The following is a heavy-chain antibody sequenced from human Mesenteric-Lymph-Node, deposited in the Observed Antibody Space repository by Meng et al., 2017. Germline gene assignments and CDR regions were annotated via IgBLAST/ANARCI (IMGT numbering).Heavy chain of an antibody. CDR3: ASLFSGYDPTYYFDY. D-gene: IGHD5-12*01. CDR2: ISSSSSYI. CDR1: GFTFSSYW. V-gene: IGHV3-21*01. J-gene: IGHJ4*02. Sequence: GGSLRLSCAASGFTFSSYWMSWVRQAPGKGLEWVSSISSSSSYIYYADSVKGRFTISRDNAKNSLYLQMTSLRAEDTAVYYCASLFSGYDPTYYFDYWRQGKLVTGAS.